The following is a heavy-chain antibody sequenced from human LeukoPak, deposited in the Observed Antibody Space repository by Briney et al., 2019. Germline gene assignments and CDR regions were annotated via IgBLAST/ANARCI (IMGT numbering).Heavy chain of an antibody. V-gene: IGHV3-21*01. D-gene: IGHD4-11*01. CDR3: ARGHSNYGDYFDY. CDR1: GFTFNTHT. CDR2: ISGSGTNT. J-gene: IGHJ4*02. Sequence: GGSLRLTCATSGFTFNTHTMHWVRQAPGKGLEWVSSISGSGTNTYYADSVKGRFTISRDNAKSSLSLQMNSLRAEDTAVYYCARGHSNYGDYFDYWGQGTLVTVSS.